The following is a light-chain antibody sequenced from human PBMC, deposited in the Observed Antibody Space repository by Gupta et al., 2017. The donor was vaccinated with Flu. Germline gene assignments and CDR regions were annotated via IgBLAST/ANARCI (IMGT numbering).Light chain of an antibody. CDR1: SSDVGGYNY. CDR3: SSYTDTSTFYV. CDR2: DVS. Sequence: QSALTQPASVSGSPGQSITISCTGTSSDVGGYNYVSWYQQRPGKAPKLMIYDVSNRPSGGSNRFSGSKSGNTASLTISGLQAEDETDYYCSSYTDTSTFYVFGTGTKVTVL. J-gene: IGLJ1*01. V-gene: IGLV2-14*01.